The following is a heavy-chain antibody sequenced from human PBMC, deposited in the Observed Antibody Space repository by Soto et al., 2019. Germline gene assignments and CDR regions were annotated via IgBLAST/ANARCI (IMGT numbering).Heavy chain of an antibody. J-gene: IGHJ4*01. V-gene: IGHV3-7*01. CDR2: IKMDASEK. CDR3: ARYSGDGSGASVNHALDY. CDR1: GVSFGSYW. D-gene: IGHD3-10*01. Sequence: PAETLRLSCAVSGVSFGSYWMSWVRQAPGKGLEWLATIKMDASEKKYVDSVKGRFTMSRDNAKNSLYLQIDSLRAEDTAVYYCARYSGDGSGASVNHALDYRGHGTLGILPS.